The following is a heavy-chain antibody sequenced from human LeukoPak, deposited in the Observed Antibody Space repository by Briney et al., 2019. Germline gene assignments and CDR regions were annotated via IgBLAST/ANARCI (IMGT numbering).Heavy chain of an antibody. J-gene: IGHJ3*01. Sequence: GGSVRLSCAASGFTLSIHDMNGVRPPPGKGLEGFGGDRGCRCNTYYADSVKGRFISSRDSSNNKLTVQMDSVRAEDTAVDYGAKSTGSGGGIENWGQGTMVTVSS. CDR2: DRGCRCNT. CDR1: GFTLSIHD. CDR3: AKSTGSGGGIEN. D-gene: IGHD3-10*01. V-gene: IGHV3-23*01.